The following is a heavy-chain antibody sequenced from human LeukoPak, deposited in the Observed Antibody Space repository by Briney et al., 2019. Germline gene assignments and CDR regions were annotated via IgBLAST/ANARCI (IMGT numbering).Heavy chain of an antibody. CDR1: GFTFNNNA. CDR3: ARCTASCYANAFDV. Sequence: GGSLRLSCATSGFTFNNNAMSWVRQAPGKGLEWVSAINGGGDATEYADSVKGRFTISRDNSKNTLYLQMNSLRPDDTAVYYCARCTASCYANAFDVWGQGTLLTVPS. CDR2: INGGGDAT. J-gene: IGHJ3*01. V-gene: IGHV3-23*01. D-gene: IGHD2-2*01.